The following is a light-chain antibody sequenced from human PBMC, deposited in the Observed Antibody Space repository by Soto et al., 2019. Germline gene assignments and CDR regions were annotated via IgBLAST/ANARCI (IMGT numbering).Light chain of an antibody. J-gene: IGKJ1*01. V-gene: IGKV3-11*01. CDR3: QQYNVWPPWT. Sequence: EIVLTQSPATLSLSPGERATLSCRASQSVSSYLAWYQQKPGQAPRLLIYDASNRATGIPDRFSGSGSGTDFTLTISRLEPEDFAVYYCQQYNVWPPWTFGQGTKVDIK. CDR2: DAS. CDR1: QSVSSY.